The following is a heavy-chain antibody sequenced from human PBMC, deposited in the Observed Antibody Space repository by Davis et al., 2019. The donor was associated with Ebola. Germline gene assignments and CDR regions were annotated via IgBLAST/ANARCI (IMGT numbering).Heavy chain of an antibody. D-gene: IGHD4-17*01. V-gene: IGHV4-39*01. CDR2: IYYSGST. CDR1: GGSVSSGSYY. CDR3: ARRPWVTSYYFDY. J-gene: IGHJ4*02. Sequence: SETLSLTCTVSGGSVSSGSYYWGWIRQPPGKGLEWIGSIYYSGSTYYNPSLKSRVTISVDTSKNQFSLKLNSVTAADTAVYYCARRPWVTSYYFDYWGQGTLVTVSS.